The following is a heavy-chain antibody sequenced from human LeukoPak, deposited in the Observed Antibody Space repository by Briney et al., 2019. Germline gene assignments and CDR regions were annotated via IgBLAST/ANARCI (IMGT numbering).Heavy chain of an antibody. CDR2: IALNDDDT. J-gene: IGHJ3*02. CDR1: GFFFAGYG. D-gene: IGHD6-13*01. Sequence: GGSLRLSCAVSGFFFAGYGMTWLRQAPGKGLEWVSGIALNDDDTDYADTVRGRFTISRDNSKNTLYLQMNSLRAEDTAVYYCAKIAEGEAFDIWGQGTMVTVSS. V-gene: IGHV3-23*01. CDR3: AKIAEGEAFDI.